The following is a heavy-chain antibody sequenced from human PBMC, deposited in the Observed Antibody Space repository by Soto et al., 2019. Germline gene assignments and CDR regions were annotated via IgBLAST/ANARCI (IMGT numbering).Heavy chain of an antibody. CDR3: AIKIDATTTGDY. V-gene: IGHV3-30*03. D-gene: IGHD1-1*01. J-gene: IGHJ4*02. Sequence: QVHLVESGGGVVQPGTSLTLSCAASGLTFSNYGMHWVRQAPGKGLEWVALTSYDGSNKYYADSVKGRFTISRDNSKNTLYLQMSSLRAEDTAVYYCAIKIDATTTGDYWGQGTLVTVSS. CDR1: GLTFSNYG. CDR2: TSYDGSNK.